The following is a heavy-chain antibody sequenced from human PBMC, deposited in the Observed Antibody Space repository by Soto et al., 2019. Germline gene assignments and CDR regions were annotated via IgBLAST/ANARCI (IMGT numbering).Heavy chain of an antibody. Sequence: GGSLRLSCAASGFTFSSYAMSWVRQAPGKGLEWVSAISGSGGSTYYADSVKGRFTISRDNSKNTLYLQMNSLRAEDTAVYYCAKDPDRFLEWLPSFDYWGQGTLVTVSS. CDR3: AKDPDRFLEWLPSFDY. J-gene: IGHJ4*02. CDR2: ISGSGGST. V-gene: IGHV3-23*01. CDR1: GFTFSSYA. D-gene: IGHD3-3*01.